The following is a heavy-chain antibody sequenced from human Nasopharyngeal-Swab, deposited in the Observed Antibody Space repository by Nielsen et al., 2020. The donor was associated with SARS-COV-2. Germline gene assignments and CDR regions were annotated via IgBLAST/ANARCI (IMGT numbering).Heavy chain of an antibody. CDR2: ISSSGSTI. CDR1: GFTFSDYY. J-gene: IGHJ1*01. Sequence: GESLKISCAASGFTFSDYYMRWIRQAPGTGLEWVSYISSSGSTIYYADSVKGRFTISRDNAKNSLYLQMNSLRAEDTAVYYCARDEDSSSWYGYFQHWGQGTLVTVSS. D-gene: IGHD6-13*01. CDR3: ARDEDSSSWYGYFQH. V-gene: IGHV3-11*01.